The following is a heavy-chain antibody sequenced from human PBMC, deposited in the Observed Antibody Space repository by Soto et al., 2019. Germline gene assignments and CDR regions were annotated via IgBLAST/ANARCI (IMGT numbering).Heavy chain of an antibody. V-gene: IGHV3-15*01. CDR1: RFTFRDAW. D-gene: IGHD3-22*01. CDR3: TTGLSNGYYNFDF. CDR2: IKREIDGGTT. J-gene: IGHJ4*02. Sequence: EGQLVKSGGDLVKPGGSLRLSCAASRFTFRDAWMSWVRQAPGKGLEWVGRIKREIDGGTTDYAAPVKGRFTISRDDSENTLYLQMNNLSTEDTAVYYCTTGLSNGYYNFDFWGRGTLVTVSS.